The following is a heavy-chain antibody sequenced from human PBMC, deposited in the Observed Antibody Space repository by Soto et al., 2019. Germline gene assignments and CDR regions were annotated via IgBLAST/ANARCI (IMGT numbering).Heavy chain of an antibody. Sequence: GGSLRLSCAASGFTFSDYYMSWIRQAPGKGLEWVSYISSSGSTIYYADPVKGRFTISRDNAKNSLYLQMNSLRAEDTAVYYCARVRGSSIAARPLYFDYWGQGTLVTVSS. V-gene: IGHV3-11*01. CDR3: ARVRGSSIAARPLYFDY. CDR2: ISSSGSTI. J-gene: IGHJ4*02. CDR1: GFTFSDYY. D-gene: IGHD6-6*01.